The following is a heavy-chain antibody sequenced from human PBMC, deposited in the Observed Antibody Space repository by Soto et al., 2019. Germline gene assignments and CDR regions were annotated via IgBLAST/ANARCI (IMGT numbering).Heavy chain of an antibody. D-gene: IGHD5-12*01. CDR1: GFIFATYG. CDR3: AKEGKSGAYVGYHMDY. V-gene: IGHV3-23*01. J-gene: IGHJ4*02. CDR2: VSGSGSST. Sequence: EVQLLESGGGLVQPGESLSLSCAASGFIFATYGMSWVRQAPGKGPEWVSTVSGSGSSTFYADSVKGRFTISRDNSKDTLYLQLSSLRVEDTAIYYCAKEGKSGAYVGYHMDYWGQGILVIVSS.